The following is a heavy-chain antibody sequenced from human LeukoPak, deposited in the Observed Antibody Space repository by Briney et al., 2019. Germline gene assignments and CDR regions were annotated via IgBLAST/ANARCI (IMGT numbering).Heavy chain of an antibody. D-gene: IGHD2-2*01. CDR2: IYYSGST. V-gene: IGHV4-30-4*08. CDR3: ARVYGGWYQLLKEPYYYYYMDV. CDR1: GGSISSGDYY. Sequence: PSQTLSLTCTVSGGSISSGDYYWSWIRQPPGKGLEWIGYIYYSGSTYYNPSLKSRVTISVDTSKNQFSLKLSSVTAADTAVYYCARVYGGWYQLLKEPYYYYYMDVWGKGTTVTVSS. J-gene: IGHJ6*03.